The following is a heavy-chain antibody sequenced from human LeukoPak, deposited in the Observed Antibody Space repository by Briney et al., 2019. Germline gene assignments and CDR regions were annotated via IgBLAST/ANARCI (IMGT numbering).Heavy chain of an antibody. CDR1: GFTFSSYG. J-gene: IGHJ4*02. CDR3: ARGGYYDFWSGCYQTYYFDY. CDR2: IWYDGSNK. Sequence: GGSLRLSCAASGFTFSSYGMHWVRQAPGKGLEWVAVIWYDGSNKYYADSVKGRFTISRDNSKNTLYLQMNSLRAEDTAVYYCARGGYYDFWSGCYQTYYFDYWGQGTLVTVSS. D-gene: IGHD3-3*01. V-gene: IGHV3-33*01.